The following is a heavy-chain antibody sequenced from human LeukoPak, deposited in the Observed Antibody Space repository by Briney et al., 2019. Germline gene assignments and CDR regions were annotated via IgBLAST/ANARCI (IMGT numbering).Heavy chain of an antibody. J-gene: IGHJ3*02. Sequence: GGSLRLSCAASGFSFSRYWMNWVRQAPGKGLEWLAIIKQDGSEKYYVDSVKGRFTISRDNAQNLVYLQLNSLRGDDTAVYYCAGGAGWTSDMWGQGTLVIVPS. V-gene: IGHV3-7*01. CDR3: AGGAGWTSDM. CDR2: IKQDGSEK. CDR1: GFSFSRYW. D-gene: IGHD6-19*01.